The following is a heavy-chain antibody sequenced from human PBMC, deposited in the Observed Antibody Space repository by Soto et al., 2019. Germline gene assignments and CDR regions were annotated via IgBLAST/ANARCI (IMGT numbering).Heavy chain of an antibody. D-gene: IGHD3-16*01. CDR2: IYFTGST. V-gene: IGHV4-31*03. CDR1: GHSLSSGGYY. CDR3: ERDWGSSGGPN. J-gene: IGHJ4*02. Sequence: SETLSLTCTVSGHSLSSGGYYWSWIRQHPGKGLEWVGYIYFTGSTLYNPSLKSRLAMSLDTSKNQFSLRLTSVTAADTAVYFCERDWGSSGGPNWGQGTLVTVSS.